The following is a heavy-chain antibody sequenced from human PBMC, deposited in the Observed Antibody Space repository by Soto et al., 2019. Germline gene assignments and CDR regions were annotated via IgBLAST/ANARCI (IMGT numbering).Heavy chain of an antibody. Sequence: PGGSLRLSCAASGFTFSSYAMSWVRQAPGKGLEWVSAISGSGGSTYYADSVKGRFTISRDNSKNTLYLQMNSLRAEDTAVYYCAKDCYGSGSYPLWPFDYWGQGTLVTVSS. D-gene: IGHD3-10*01. CDR3: AKDCYGSGSYPLWPFDY. CDR1: GFTFSSYA. V-gene: IGHV3-23*01. CDR2: ISGSGGST. J-gene: IGHJ4*02.